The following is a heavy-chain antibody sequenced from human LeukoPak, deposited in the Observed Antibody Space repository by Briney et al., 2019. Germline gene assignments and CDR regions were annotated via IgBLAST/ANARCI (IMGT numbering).Heavy chain of an antibody. Sequence: SETLSLTCAVSGGSISSSNWWSWVRRPPGKGLEWIGEIYHSGSTNYNPSLKSRVTISVDKSKNQFSLKLSSVTAADTAVYYCASYSSGYSTTFYFDYWGQGTLVTVSS. V-gene: IGHV4-4*02. CDR1: GGSISSSNW. D-gene: IGHD3-22*01. CDR3: ASYSSGYSTTFYFDY. J-gene: IGHJ4*02. CDR2: IYHSGST.